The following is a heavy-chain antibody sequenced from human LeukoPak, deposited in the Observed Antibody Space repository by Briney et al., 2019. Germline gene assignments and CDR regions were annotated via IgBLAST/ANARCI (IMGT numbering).Heavy chain of an antibody. CDR1: GFTFSSYG. CDR2: ISYDGSNK. Sequence: GRSLRLPCAASGFTFSSYGMHWVRQAPGKGLEWVAVISYDGSNKYYADSVKGRFTISRDNSKNTLYLQMNSLRAEDTAVYYCAKASGLGFGEPFYAFDIWGQGTMVTVSS. J-gene: IGHJ3*02. D-gene: IGHD3-10*01. V-gene: IGHV3-30*18. CDR3: AKASGLGFGEPFYAFDI.